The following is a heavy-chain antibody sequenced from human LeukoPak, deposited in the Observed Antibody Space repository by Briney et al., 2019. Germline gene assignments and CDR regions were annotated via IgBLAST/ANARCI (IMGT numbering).Heavy chain of an antibody. J-gene: IGHJ6*03. Sequence: SETLSLTCTVSGGSISSYYWSWIRQPAGKGLEWIGRIYTSGSTNYNPSLKSRVTISVDKSKNQFSLKLSSVTAADTAVYYCARDGGIAVAGTVYYYYHMDVWGKGTTVTVSS. CDR3: ARDGGIAVAGTVYYYYHMDV. D-gene: IGHD6-19*01. CDR2: IYTSGST. V-gene: IGHV4-4*07. CDR1: GGSISSYY.